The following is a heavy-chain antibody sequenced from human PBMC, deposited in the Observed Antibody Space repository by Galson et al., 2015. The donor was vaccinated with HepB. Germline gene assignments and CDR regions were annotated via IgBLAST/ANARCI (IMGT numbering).Heavy chain of an antibody. CDR3: ARDRRWEPLDY. Sequence: SLRLSCAASGFTFSSHSMNWVRQAPGKGLEWVSSISSSSSYIYYADSVKGRFTISRDNAKNSLYLQMNSLRAEDTAVYYCARDRRWEPLDYWGQGTLVTVSS. J-gene: IGHJ4*02. CDR2: ISSSSSYI. V-gene: IGHV3-21*01. CDR1: GFTFSSHS. D-gene: IGHD1-26*01.